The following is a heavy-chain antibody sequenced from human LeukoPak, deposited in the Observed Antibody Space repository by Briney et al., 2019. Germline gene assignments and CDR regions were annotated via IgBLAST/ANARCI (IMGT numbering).Heavy chain of an antibody. CDR2: ISYDGSNK. Sequence: GGSLRLSCAASGFTFSSYGMHWVRQAPGKGLEWVAVISYDGSNKYYADSVKGRFTISRDNSKNTLYLQMNSLRAEDTAIYYCAKNGDRGAYCTGGTCYPYFYYYMDVWGKGTTVTI. V-gene: IGHV3-30*18. D-gene: IGHD2-15*01. CDR3: AKNGDRGAYCTGGTCYPYFYYYMDV. J-gene: IGHJ6*03. CDR1: GFTFSSYG.